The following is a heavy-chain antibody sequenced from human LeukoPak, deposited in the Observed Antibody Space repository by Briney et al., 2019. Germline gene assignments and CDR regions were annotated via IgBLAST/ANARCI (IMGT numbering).Heavy chain of an antibody. V-gene: IGHV1-69*13. J-gene: IGHJ4*02. D-gene: IGHD5-18*01. CDR1: GGTFSSYA. CDR3: AAVLDTAMVNFDY. CDR2: IIPIFGTA. Sequence: SVKVSCTASGGTFSSYAISWVRQAPGQGLEWMGGIIPIFGTANYAQKFQGRVTITADESTSTAYMELSSLRSEDTAVYYCAAVLDTAMVNFDYWGQGTLVTVSS.